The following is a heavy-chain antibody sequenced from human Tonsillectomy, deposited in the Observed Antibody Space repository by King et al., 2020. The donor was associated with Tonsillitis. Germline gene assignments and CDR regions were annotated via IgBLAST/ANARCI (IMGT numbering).Heavy chain of an antibody. CDR1: GGSISSYY. V-gene: IGHV4-59*01. CDR2: IYYSGST. Sequence: QLQESGPGLVKPSETLSLTCTVSGGSISSYYWSWIRQPPGKGLEWIGYIYYSGSTNYNPSLKSRVTISVDTSKIQFSLKLSSVTAADTAVYYCARGGSTPTYYYDSSGYSRENWFDPWGQGTLVTVSS. J-gene: IGHJ5*02. CDR3: ARGGSTPTYYYDSSGYSRENWFDP. D-gene: IGHD3-22*01.